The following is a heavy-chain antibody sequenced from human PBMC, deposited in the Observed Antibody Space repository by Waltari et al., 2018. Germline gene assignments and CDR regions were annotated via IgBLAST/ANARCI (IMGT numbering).Heavy chain of an antibody. V-gene: IGHV3-9*03. CDR2: ISWNSGSI. CDR3: AKGSGWYESLDAFDI. Sequence: EVQLVESGGGLVQPGRSLRLSCAASGFTFDDYAMHWVRQAPGKGLEWVSGISWNSGSIGYADSVKGRFTISRDNAKNSLYLQMNSLRAEDMALYYCAKGSGWYESLDAFDIWGQGTMVTVSS. D-gene: IGHD6-19*01. CDR1: GFTFDDYA. J-gene: IGHJ3*02.